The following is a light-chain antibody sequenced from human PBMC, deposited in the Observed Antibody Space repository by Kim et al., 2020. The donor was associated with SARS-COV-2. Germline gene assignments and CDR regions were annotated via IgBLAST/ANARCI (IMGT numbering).Light chain of an antibody. Sequence: APGETATITCGGDDIETKRVRWYQHKPGQAPVLVIHYDRDRPSSIPDRFSGSNTANTATLIITRAEAGDEADYYCQVYDNGNNPVIFGGGTQLTVL. J-gene: IGLJ2*01. CDR3: QVYDNGNNPVI. V-gene: IGLV3-21*04. CDR1: DIETKR. CDR2: YDR.